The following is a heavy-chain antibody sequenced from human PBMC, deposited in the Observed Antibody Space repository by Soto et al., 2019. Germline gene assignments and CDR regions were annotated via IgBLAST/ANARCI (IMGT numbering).Heavy chain of an antibody. V-gene: IGHV2-5*02. Sequence: QITLKESGPTLVKPTQTLTLTCSFSGFSLSSSGVAVGWIRQPPGKALEWLALIYWDDDERYSPSLQRRLTISKDNSKNQVVLRMTNMDPADTGTYYCAHRRGAAAVAYWGQGTLVTVSS. CDR1: GFSLSSSGVA. CDR2: IYWDDDE. CDR3: AHRRGAAAVAY. J-gene: IGHJ4*02. D-gene: IGHD6-13*01.